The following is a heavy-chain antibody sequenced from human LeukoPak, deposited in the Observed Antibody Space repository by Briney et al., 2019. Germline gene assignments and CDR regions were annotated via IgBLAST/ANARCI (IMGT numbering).Heavy chain of an antibody. Sequence: PGGSLRLSCAVSGFTFSSYSMNWFRQAPGKGLEWVSYISSSSSTIYYADSVKGRFTISRDNAKNSLYLQMNSLRAEDTAVYYCARGRGLGVVSPYFDYWGQGTLVTVSS. CDR1: GFTFSSYS. V-gene: IGHV3-48*01. J-gene: IGHJ4*02. CDR3: ARGRGLGVVSPYFDY. CDR2: ISSSSSTI. D-gene: IGHD3-3*01.